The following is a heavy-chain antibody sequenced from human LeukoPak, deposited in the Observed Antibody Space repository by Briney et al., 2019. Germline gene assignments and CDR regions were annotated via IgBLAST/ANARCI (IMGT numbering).Heavy chain of an antibody. CDR2: IKQDGSEK. CDR3: ASLPHNGDYYYYYGMDV. D-gene: IGHD4-17*01. J-gene: IGHJ6*02. Sequence: PGGSLRLSCAASGFTFSSYWMSWVRQAPGKGLEWVANIKQDGSEKYYVDSVKGRFTISRDNAKNPLYLQMNSLRAEDTAVYYCASLPHNGDYYYYYGMDVWGQGTTVTVSS. CDR1: GFTFSSYW. V-gene: IGHV3-7*01.